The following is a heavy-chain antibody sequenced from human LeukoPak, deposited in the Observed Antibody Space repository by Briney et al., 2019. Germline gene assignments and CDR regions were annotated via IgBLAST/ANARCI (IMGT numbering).Heavy chain of an antibody. J-gene: IGHJ4*02. CDR1: GGSISSYY. D-gene: IGHD5-12*01. Sequence: SETLSLTCTVSGGSISSYYWSWIRQPPGKGLEWIGYIYYSGSTNYNPSLKSRVTISVDTSKNQFSLKLNSVTAADTAVYYCARYYSGYNDYWGQGTLVTVSS. CDR2: IYYSGST. CDR3: ARYYSGYNDY. V-gene: IGHV4-59*01.